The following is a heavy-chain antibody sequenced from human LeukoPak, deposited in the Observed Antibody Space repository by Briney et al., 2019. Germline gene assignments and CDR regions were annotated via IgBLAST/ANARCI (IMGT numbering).Heavy chain of an antibody. CDR2: ISASVGRT. V-gene: IGHV3-23*01. Sequence: GGSLRLSCAASGFTFTSYAMSWVRQAPGKGLEWVSAISASVGRTYYADSVKGRFTISRDDSKNTLYLQMNSLRAEDTAVYYCAKGHDSSSAYCDYWGQGTLVTVSS. J-gene: IGHJ4*02. D-gene: IGHD6-13*01. CDR3: AKGHDSSSAYCDY. CDR1: GFTFTSYA.